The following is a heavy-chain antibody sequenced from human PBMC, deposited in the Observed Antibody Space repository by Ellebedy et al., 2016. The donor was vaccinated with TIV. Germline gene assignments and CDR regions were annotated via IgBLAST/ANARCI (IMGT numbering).Heavy chain of an antibody. CDR1: GFSFRSYW. J-gene: IGHJ5*02. Sequence: PGGSLRLSCAAPGFSFRSYWMSWVRQAPGKGLEWVANIYQDGSVQYYLDSLKGRFTISRDNAINSLFLQMNSLRAGDTAVYYCARRGSYGDYAVQVNSWFDRWGRGTLVTVSS. CDR3: ARRGSYGDYAVQVNSWFDR. D-gene: IGHD4-17*01. V-gene: IGHV3-7*01. CDR2: IYQDGSVQ.